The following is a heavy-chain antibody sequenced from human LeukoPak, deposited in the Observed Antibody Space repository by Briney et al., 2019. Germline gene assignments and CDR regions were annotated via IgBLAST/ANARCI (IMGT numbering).Heavy chain of an antibody. CDR2: VSSDGTT. CDR3: ARLDCLIEGCYNH. V-gene: IGHV4-59*08. J-gene: IGHJ4*02. CDR1: GDSVTSSY. D-gene: IGHD2-15*01. Sequence: PSETLSLTCSVSGDSVTSSYWNWIRQPPGKGLEGIGYVSSDGTTNYNPSLRSRLIMSVDTAKNDISLNLTSVTAADTAIYYCARLDCLIEGCYNHWGRGTLVTVSS.